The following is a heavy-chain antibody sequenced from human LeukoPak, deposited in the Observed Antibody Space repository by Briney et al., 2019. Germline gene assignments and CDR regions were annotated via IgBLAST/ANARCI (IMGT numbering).Heavy chain of an antibody. CDR1: GGSISSGSYY. J-gene: IGHJ3*02. Sequence: SQTLPLTCTVSGGSISSGSYYWSWIRQPAGKGLEWIGRIYTSGSTNYNPSLKSRVTISVDTSKNQFSLKLSSLTAADTAVYYCARDQPAGPDAFDIWGQGTMVTVSS. CDR3: ARDQPAGPDAFDI. V-gene: IGHV4-61*02. CDR2: IYTSGST. D-gene: IGHD6-13*01.